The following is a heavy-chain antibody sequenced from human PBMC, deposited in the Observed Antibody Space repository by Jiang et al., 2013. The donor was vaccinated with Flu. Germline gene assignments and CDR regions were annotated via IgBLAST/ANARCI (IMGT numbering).Heavy chain of an antibody. Sequence: GLVKPSETLSLTCTVSGGSISSSSYYWGWIRQPPGKGLEWIGSIYYSGSTYYNPSLKSRVTISVDTSKNQFSLKLSSVTAADTAVYYCARQSDILTGYSIYNWFDPWGQGTLVTVSS. CDR3: ARQSDILTGYSIYNWFDP. CDR2: IYYSGST. V-gene: IGHV4-39*01. CDR1: GGSISSSSYY. D-gene: IGHD3-9*01. J-gene: IGHJ5*02.